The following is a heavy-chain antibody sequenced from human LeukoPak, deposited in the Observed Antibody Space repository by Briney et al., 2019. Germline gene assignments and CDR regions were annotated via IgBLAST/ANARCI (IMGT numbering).Heavy chain of an antibody. D-gene: IGHD2-15*01. CDR2: IYPGDSDT. CDR1: GYRSTSYW. J-gene: IGHJ4*02. Sequence: PGESLKISCKGSGYRSTSYWIAWVRQMPGKGLEWMGIIYPGDSDTRCSPSFQGQVTISADKSISTAYLQWSSLKASDTAMYYCARRSLGYCSGGSCYFDYWGQGTLVTVSS. V-gene: IGHV5-51*01. CDR3: ARRSLGYCSGGSCYFDY.